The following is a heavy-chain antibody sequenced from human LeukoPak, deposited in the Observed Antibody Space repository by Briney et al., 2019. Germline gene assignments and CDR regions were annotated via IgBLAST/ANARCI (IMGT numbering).Heavy chain of an antibody. CDR2: INHSGST. J-gene: IGHJ5*02. Sequence: GSLRLSXAASGFTFSNAWMSWVRQPPGKGVEWIGVINHSGSTNYNPSLKSRVTISVDTSKNQLSLKLSSLTAADTAVYYCARHVYSGSYYGLSWFDPWGQGTLVTVSS. D-gene: IGHD1-26*01. CDR1: GFTFSNAW. V-gene: IGHV4-34*01. CDR3: ARHVYSGSYYGLSWFDP.